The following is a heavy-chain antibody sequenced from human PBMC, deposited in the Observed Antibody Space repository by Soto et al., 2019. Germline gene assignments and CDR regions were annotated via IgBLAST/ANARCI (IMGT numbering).Heavy chain of an antibody. J-gene: IGHJ4*02. CDR2: ISYDGNNK. CDR1: GFTFKSYG. V-gene: IGHV3-30*18. D-gene: IGHD1-26*01. Sequence: QVQLVESGGGVVQPGRSLRLSCAASGFTFKSYGMHWVRQAPGKGLEWVAVISYDGNNKYYADSVKGRFTISRDIPKNTLYLQLNSLRAEDTAVYYCAKEGRYKTLDYWGQGTLVTVSS. CDR3: AKEGRYKTLDY.